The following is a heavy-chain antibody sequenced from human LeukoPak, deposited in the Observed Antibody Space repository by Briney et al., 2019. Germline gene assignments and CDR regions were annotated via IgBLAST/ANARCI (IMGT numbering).Heavy chain of an antibody. V-gene: IGHV3-23*01. CDR2: ISSSGNT. Sequence: GGSLRLSCAASGFTFSRSAMTWVRQTPGKGLDWVSSISSSGNTYYADSVKGRFTISRDNSKNMLYLQMNSLKAEDTAVYYCVKGRISEDGLDFWGQGTLVTVSS. D-gene: IGHD6-13*01. CDR1: GFTFSRSA. J-gene: IGHJ4*02. CDR3: VKGRISEDGLDF.